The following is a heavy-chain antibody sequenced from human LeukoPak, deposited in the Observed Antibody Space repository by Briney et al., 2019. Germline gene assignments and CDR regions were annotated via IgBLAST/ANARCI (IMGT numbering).Heavy chain of an antibody. CDR2: INHSGST. D-gene: IGHD3-10*01. Sequence: SETLSLTCAVYGGSFSGYYWSWIRQPPGKGLEWVGEINHSGSTNYNPSLKSRVTISVDTSKNQFSLKLSSVTAADTAVYYCAKGHYYGSGGVYYYYGMDVWGQGTTVTVSS. CDR3: AKGHYYGSGGVYYYYGMDV. V-gene: IGHV4-34*01. CDR1: GGSFSGYY. J-gene: IGHJ6*02.